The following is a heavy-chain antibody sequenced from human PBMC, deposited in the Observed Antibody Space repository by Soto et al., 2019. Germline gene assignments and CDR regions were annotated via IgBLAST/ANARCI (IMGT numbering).Heavy chain of an antibody. J-gene: IGHJ6*02. Sequence: EVQLLESGGGLVQPGGSLRLSCAASGFTFSSYAMSWVRQAPGKGLEWVSAISGSGGSTYYADSVTGRFTISRDNSKNTLYLQMNSRRAEDTAVYYCAKFLRGGSGSYYYYYGMDVWGQGTTVTVSS. CDR2: ISGSGGST. V-gene: IGHV3-23*01. CDR1: GFTFSSYA. CDR3: AKFLRGGSGSYYYYYGMDV. D-gene: IGHD3-10*01.